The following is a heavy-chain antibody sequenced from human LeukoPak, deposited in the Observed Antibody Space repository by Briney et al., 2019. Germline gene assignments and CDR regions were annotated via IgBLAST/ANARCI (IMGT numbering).Heavy chain of an antibody. J-gene: IGHJ5*02. CDR1: GFTFSNAW. D-gene: IGHD3-22*01. CDR3: ATGFYDST. Sequence: GGSLRLSCATSGFTFSNAWMNWVRQAPGKGLEWVGRIRSNSDGGTIDYAAPVKGRFTLSRDDSKTKLYLQMNSLQTEDTAVYYCATGFYDSTWGQGTLVTVSS. V-gene: IGHV3-15*07. CDR2: IRSNSDGGTI.